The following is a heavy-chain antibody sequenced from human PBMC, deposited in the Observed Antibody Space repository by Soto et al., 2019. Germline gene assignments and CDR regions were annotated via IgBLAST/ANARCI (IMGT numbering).Heavy chain of an antibody. D-gene: IGHD3-22*01. Sequence: ASVKVSCKASGYTFTSYDINWVRQATGQGLEWMGWMNPNSGNTGYAQKFQGRVTMTRNTSISTAYMELSSLRSEDTAVYYCARMRATMIVVVIMEYYFDYWGQGTLVTVS. CDR2: MNPNSGNT. CDR3: ARMRATMIVVVIMEYYFDY. CDR1: GYTFTSYD. J-gene: IGHJ4*02. V-gene: IGHV1-8*01.